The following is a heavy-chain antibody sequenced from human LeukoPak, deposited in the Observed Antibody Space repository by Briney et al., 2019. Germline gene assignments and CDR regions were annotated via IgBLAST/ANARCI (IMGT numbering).Heavy chain of an antibody. Sequence: SETLSLTCTVSGGSISSSSYYWGWIRQPPGKGLEWIGSIYYSGSTNYNPSLKSRVTISVDTSKNQFSLKLSSVTAEDTAVYYCAALNLDYGGNTFYFYMDVWGKGTTVTISS. CDR1: GGSISSSSYY. D-gene: IGHD4-23*01. J-gene: IGHJ6*03. CDR3: AALNLDYGGNTFYFYMDV. CDR2: IYYSGST. V-gene: IGHV4-39*07.